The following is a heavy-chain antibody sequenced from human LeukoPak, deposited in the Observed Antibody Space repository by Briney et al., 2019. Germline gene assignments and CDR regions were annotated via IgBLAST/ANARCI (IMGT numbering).Heavy chain of an antibody. D-gene: IGHD3-9*01. CDR3: ARAYYDILTGYRHNWFDP. CDR1: GGTFSSYA. CDR2: IIPIFGTA. J-gene: IGHJ5*02. V-gene: IGHV1-69*01. Sequence: PGGSLRLSCAASGGTFSSYAISWVRQAPGQGLEWMGGIIPIFGTANYAQKFQGRVTITADESTSTAYMELSSLRSEDTAVYYCARAYYDILTGYRHNWFDPWGQGTLVTVSS.